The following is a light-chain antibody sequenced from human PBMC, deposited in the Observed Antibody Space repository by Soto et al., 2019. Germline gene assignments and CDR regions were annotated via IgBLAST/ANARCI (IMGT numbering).Light chain of an antibody. CDR2: DVS. V-gene: IGLV2-14*01. Sequence: QSVLTQPASVSGSPVQSITISCTGTSNDVGGYNYVSWYQQHPGKAPKLMIYDVSNRPSGVSNRFSGSKSGNTASLTISVLQAEDEADYYCSSYTSSSSLVFGTGTKVTVL. J-gene: IGLJ1*01. CDR1: SNDVGGYNY. CDR3: SSYTSSSSLV.